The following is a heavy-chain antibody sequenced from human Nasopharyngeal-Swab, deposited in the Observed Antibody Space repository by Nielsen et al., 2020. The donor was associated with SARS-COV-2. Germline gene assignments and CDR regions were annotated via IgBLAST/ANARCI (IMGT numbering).Heavy chain of an antibody. V-gene: IGHV3-9*01. CDR2: ISWNSGSI. Sequence: GGSLSLSCAASGFTFDDYAMHWVWQAPGKGLEWVSGISWNSGSIGYADSVKGRFTISRDNAKNSLYLQMNSLRAEDTALYYCAKVGYSSVDYWGQGTLVTVSS. CDR3: AKVGYSSVDY. CDR1: GFTFDDYA. D-gene: IGHD6-25*01. J-gene: IGHJ4*02.